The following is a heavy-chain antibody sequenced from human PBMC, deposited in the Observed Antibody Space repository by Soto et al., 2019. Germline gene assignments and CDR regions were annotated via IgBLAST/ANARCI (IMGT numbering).Heavy chain of an antibody. Sequence: QVQLVQSGAEVKKPGASVKVSCKASGYTFTSYDINWVRQATGQGLEWMGWMNPNSGNTGYAQKFQGRVTMTRNTSISTAYMELSSLRSEDTAVYYCARERAAAGSNWFDPWGQGNLVTVSS. J-gene: IGHJ5*02. CDR3: ARERAAAGSNWFDP. V-gene: IGHV1-8*01. CDR1: GYTFTSYD. D-gene: IGHD6-13*01. CDR2: MNPNSGNT.